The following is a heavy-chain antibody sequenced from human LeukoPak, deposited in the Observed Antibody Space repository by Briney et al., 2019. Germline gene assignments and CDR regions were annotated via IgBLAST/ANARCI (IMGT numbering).Heavy chain of an antibody. V-gene: IGHV3-7*03. CDR2: INHNGNVN. CDR1: GFIFSSYS. Sequence: GGSLRLSCAASGFIFSSYSMNWARQAPGKGLEWVASINHNGNVNYYVDSVKGRFTISRDNAKNSLYLQMSNLRAEDTAVYYCAGTPYYYDSSGYQLPPPNHRFDYWGQGTLVTVSS. D-gene: IGHD3-22*01. CDR3: AGTPYYYDSSGYQLPPPNHRFDY. J-gene: IGHJ4*02.